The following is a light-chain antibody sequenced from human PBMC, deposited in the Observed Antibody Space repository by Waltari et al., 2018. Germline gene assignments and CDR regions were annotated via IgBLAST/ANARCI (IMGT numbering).Light chain of an antibody. V-gene: IGKV3-11*01. Sequence: EIVLTQSPATLSLSPGERASLSCRASPSISSHLAWYQQKPGQAPRLLIYDASTRATGIPARFSGSGSGTDFNLIISSLEPEDFAVYYCQHRGHWPPEATFGPGTKVDIK. CDR1: PSISSH. CDR2: DAS. CDR3: QHRGHWPPEAT. J-gene: IGKJ3*01.